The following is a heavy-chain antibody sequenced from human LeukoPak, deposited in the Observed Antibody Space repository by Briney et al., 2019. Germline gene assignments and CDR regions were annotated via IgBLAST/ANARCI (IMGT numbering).Heavy chain of an antibody. D-gene: IGHD1-26*01. CDR1: GFTFDKAW. CDR3: AREGRYSGSYADDY. J-gene: IGHJ4*02. V-gene: IGHV3-15*01. Sequence: GGSLRLSCAASGFTFDKAWMTWVRQAPGKGLEWVGRIKSKIHGGTIDYAAPVKGRFTISRDDSENTVYLQMSSLRTEDTAMYYCAREGRYSGSYADDYWGQGTLVTVSS. CDR2: IKSKIHGGTI.